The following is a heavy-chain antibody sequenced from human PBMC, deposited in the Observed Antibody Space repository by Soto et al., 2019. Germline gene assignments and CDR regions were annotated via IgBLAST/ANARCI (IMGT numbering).Heavy chain of an antibody. CDR1: GGTFSSYA. D-gene: IGHD1-26*01. CDR2: IIPIFGTA. V-gene: IGHV1-69*06. Sequence: SVKVSCKASGGTFSSYAISWVRQAPGQGLEWMGGIIPIFGTANYAQKFQGRVTISVDKSINTAYLQWRNLNASDTAIYYCASGPRWGFKYWGLGTLVTVSS. J-gene: IGHJ4*02. CDR3: ASGPRWGFKY.